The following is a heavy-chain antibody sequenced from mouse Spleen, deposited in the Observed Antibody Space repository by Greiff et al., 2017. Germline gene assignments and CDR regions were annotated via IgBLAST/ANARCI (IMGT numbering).Heavy chain of an antibody. V-gene: IGHV1S22*01. CDR3: TRDAGSLLYYYAMDY. J-gene: IGHJ4*01. CDR2: IYPGSGST. CDR1: GYTFTSYR. D-gene: IGHD1-1*01. Sequence: LQQPGSELVRPGASVKLSCKASGYTFTSYRMHWVKQRPGQGLEWIGNIYPGSGSTNYDEKFKSKATLTVDTSSSTAYMQLSSLTSEDSAVYYCTRDAGSLLYYYAMDYWGQGTSVTVSS.